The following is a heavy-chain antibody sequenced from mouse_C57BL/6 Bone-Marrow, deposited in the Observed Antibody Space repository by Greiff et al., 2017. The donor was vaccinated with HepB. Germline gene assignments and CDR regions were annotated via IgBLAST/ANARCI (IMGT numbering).Heavy chain of an antibody. CDR2: IWTGGGT. CDR3: ARNYYGSSYAWFAY. CDR1: GFSLTSYA. Sequence: VMLVESGPGLVAPSQSLSITCTVSGFSLTSYAISWVRQPPGKGLEWLGVIWTGGGTNYNSALKSRLSISKDNSKSQVFLKMNSLQTDDTARYYCARNYYGSSYAWFAYWGQGTLVTVSA. V-gene: IGHV2-9-1*01. D-gene: IGHD1-1*01. J-gene: IGHJ3*01.